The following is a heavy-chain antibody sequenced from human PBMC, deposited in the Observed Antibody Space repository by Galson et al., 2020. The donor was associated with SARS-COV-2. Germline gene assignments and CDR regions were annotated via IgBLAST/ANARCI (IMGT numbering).Heavy chain of an antibody. D-gene: IGHD3-22*01. V-gene: IGHV1-3*01. CDR3: AGDYYDDSGYGFDY. CDR2: IKPGTGNT. Sequence: ASVKVSCKASGYTFANHAMHWVRQAPGQRLEWMGWIKPGTGNTKYSQKFQGRVTITSDTSASTTYMELRSLRSEDTAVFYCAGDYYDDSGYGFDYWGQGTLVTVSS. CDR1: GYTFANHA. J-gene: IGHJ4*02.